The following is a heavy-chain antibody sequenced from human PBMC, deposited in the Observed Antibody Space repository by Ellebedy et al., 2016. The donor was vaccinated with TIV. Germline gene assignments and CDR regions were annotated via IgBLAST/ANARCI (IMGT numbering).Heavy chain of an antibody. CDR2: IKQDGSEE. J-gene: IGHJ4*02. Sequence: PGGSLRLSCTDSGFTLSSYWMQWVRPAPGKGLEWVANIKQDGSEEYYLDSVKGRFTISRDNAKKSLYLQMNSLRSEDTAVYYCARGTGWIIDYWGQGILVTVSS. CDR1: GFTLSSYW. V-gene: IGHV3-7*04. D-gene: IGHD6-19*01. CDR3: ARGTGWIIDY.